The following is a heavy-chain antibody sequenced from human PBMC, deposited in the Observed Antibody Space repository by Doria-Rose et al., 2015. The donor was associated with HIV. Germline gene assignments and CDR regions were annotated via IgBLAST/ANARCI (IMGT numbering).Heavy chain of an antibody. D-gene: IGHD2-2*01. J-gene: IGHJ3*01. CDR1: GYRFTSYW. CDR3: AMPIVIIPPAMRGGAEGAFDV. CDR2: IYPGDSDT. V-gene: IGHV5-51*01. Sequence: GSGYRFTSYWIGWVRQMPGKGLEWMGVIYPGDSDTRYSPSFEGQVTISVDKSINTAYLQWRSLKASDTAMYYCAMPIVIIPPAMRGGAEGAFDVWGQGTSVTVSS.